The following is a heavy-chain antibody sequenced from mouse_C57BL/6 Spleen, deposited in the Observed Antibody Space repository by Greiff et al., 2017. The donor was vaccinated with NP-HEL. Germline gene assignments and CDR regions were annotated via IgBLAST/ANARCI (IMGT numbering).Heavy chain of an antibody. Sequence: QVQLKQSGTELVKPGASVKLSCKASGYTFTSYWMHWVKQRPGQGLEWIGNINPSNGGTNYNEKFKSKATLTVDKSSSTAYMQLSSLTSEDSAVYYCAGSGITTVVEVDYWGQGTTLTVSS. CDR2: INPSNGGT. D-gene: IGHD1-1*01. CDR1: GYTFTSYW. V-gene: IGHV1-53*01. CDR3: AGSGITTVVEVDY. J-gene: IGHJ2*01.